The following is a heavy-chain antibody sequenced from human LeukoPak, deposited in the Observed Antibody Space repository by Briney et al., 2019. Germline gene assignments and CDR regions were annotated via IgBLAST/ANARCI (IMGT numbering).Heavy chain of an antibody. J-gene: IGHJ6*03. V-gene: IGHV3-74*01. CDR3: ARGAIAAGGYYYYYMDV. D-gene: IGHD6-13*01. CDR2: INSDGSST. Sequence: PGGSLRLSCAASGFTFSSYWMHWVRQAPGKGLVWVSRINSDGSSTSYADSVKGRFTISRDNAKNTLYLQMNSLRAEDTAVYYCARGAIAAGGYYYYYMDVWGKGTTVTVSS. CDR1: GFTFSSYW.